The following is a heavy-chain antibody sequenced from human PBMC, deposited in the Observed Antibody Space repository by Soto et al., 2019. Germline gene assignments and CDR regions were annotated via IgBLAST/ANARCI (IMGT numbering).Heavy chain of an antibody. CDR2: ISYDGSNK. J-gene: IGHJ5*02. V-gene: IGHV3-30-3*01. D-gene: IGHD4-17*01. Sequence: PGGSLRLSCAASGFTFSSYAMHWVRQAPGKGLEWVAVISYDGSNKYYADSVRGRFTISRDNSKNTLYLQMNSLRAEDTAVYYCARDLDYGDFPWGQGTLVTVSS. CDR3: ARDLDYGDFP. CDR1: GFTFSSYA.